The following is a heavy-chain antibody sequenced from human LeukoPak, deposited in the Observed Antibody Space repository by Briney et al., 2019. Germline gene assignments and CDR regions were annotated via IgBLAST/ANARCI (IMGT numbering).Heavy chain of an antibody. CDR2: TYYRSKWYN. J-gene: IGHJ4*02. CDR3: ARVQQLGQGFHY. D-gene: IGHD6-13*01. Sequence: SQTLSLTCAISGDSVSSISAAWNWIRQSPSRGLEWLGRTYYRSKWYNDYALSVKSRISINPDTSKNQFSLQLNSVTPEDTAVYYCARVQQLGQGFHYWGLGTLVTVSS. V-gene: IGHV6-1*01. CDR1: GDSVSSISAA.